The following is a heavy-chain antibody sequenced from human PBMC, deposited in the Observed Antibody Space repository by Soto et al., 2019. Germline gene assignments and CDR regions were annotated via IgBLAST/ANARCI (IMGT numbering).Heavy chain of an antibody. Sequence: SGGSLRLSCAASGFTFSSYGMHWVRRAPGKGLEWVAVIWYDGSNKYYADSVKGRFTISRDNSKNTLYLQMNSLRAEDTAVYYCAIGTYDSSGYYYGAPYCDYWGQGTPVTVYS. CDR2: IWYDGSNK. V-gene: IGHV3-33*01. CDR3: AIGTYDSSGYYYGAPYCDY. CDR1: GFTFSSYG. J-gene: IGHJ4*02. D-gene: IGHD3-22*01.